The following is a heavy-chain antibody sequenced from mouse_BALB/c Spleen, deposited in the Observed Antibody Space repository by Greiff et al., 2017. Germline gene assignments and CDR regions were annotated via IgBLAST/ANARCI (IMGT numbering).Heavy chain of an antibody. D-gene: IGHD1-1*01. CDR2: IDPANGNT. Sequence: VQLQQSGAELVKPGASVKLSCTASGFNIKDTYMHWVKQRPEQGLEWIGRIDPANGNTKYDPKFQGKATITADTSSNTAYLQLSSLTSEDTAVYYCARSSYGSSSMDYWGQGTSVTVSS. J-gene: IGHJ4*01. CDR1: GFNIKDTY. CDR3: ARSSYGSSSMDY. V-gene: IGHV14-3*02.